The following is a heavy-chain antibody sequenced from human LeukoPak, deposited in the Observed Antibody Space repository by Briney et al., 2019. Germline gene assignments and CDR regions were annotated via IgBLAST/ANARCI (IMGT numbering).Heavy chain of an antibody. CDR2: IFSTGAT. CDR3: ARFSTRFDSCCSAASCHVHY. V-gene: IGHV4-59*11. J-gene: IGHJ4*02. CDR1: GGSISGHY. D-gene: IGHD2-2*01. Sequence: PSGTLCLTCTVSGGSISGHYWTWIRLPPGKGLELIGLIFSTGATHYNPSLRSRVSMSIDTSKNQFSLRLSSVNVADTAVDYCARFSTRFDSCCSAASCHVHYWGQGTQVTVSS.